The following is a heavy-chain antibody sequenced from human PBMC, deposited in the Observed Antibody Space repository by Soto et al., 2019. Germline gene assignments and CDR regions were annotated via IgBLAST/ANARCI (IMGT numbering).Heavy chain of an antibody. CDR1: GFTFSTYW. D-gene: IGHD3-3*01. V-gene: IGHV3-74*01. CDR2: ISSGGSST. Sequence: PGGSLRLSCEDSGFTFSTYWMHWVRQAPGKGLVWVSCISSGGSSTSYADSVKGRFTISRDNAKNSLYLQMNSLRAEDTAVYYCASGNTIFGVVFVYWGQGTLVTVSS. CDR3: ASGNTIFGVVFVY. J-gene: IGHJ4*02.